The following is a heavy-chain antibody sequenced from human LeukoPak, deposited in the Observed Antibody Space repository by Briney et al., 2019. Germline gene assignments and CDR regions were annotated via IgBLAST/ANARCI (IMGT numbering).Heavy chain of an antibody. Sequence: GASVKVSCKASGYTFTGYYMHWVRQAPGQGLELMGWINPNSGGTTYAQKFQGRVTMTRDTSISTAYMELSRLRSDDTAVYYCARDTVNHYYYYMDVWGKGTTVTVSS. CDR3: ARDTVNHYYYYMDV. V-gene: IGHV1-2*02. CDR2: INPNSGGT. J-gene: IGHJ6*03. D-gene: IGHD4-11*01. CDR1: GYTFTGYY.